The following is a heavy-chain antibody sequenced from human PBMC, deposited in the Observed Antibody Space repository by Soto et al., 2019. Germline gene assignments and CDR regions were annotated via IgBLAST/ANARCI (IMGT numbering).Heavy chain of an antibody. Sequence: QITLKESGPTLVKPTQTLTLTCTFSGFSLTTDRVGVGWIRQPPGEALEWLAVIYWDDSKTYRPSLESRLPITNDTSKNQVALTMTNLDHLHPNPYYCAHAYGGRSLYWGQGTLVTVSS. J-gene: IGHJ4*02. CDR1: GFSLTTDRVG. CDR3: AHAYGGRSLY. D-gene: IGHD1-26*01. CDR2: IYWDDSK. V-gene: IGHV2-5*02.